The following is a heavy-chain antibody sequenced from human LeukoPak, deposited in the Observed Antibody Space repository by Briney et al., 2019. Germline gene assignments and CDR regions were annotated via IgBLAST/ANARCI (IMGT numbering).Heavy chain of an antibody. CDR3: AKGAGGFSYYNWFDP. J-gene: IGHJ5*02. Sequence: SETLSLTCTVSGLPISSMPYYWRAIRQPPGKVLEWIGSIYYSVNTHYNPSLQSRVTITVDTSKNQFSLKLASVTAADTAIYYYAKGAGGFSYYNWFDPWGQGTLVTVSS. V-gene: IGHV4-39*07. CDR1: GLPISSMPYY. D-gene: IGHD5-18*01. CDR2: IYYSVNT.